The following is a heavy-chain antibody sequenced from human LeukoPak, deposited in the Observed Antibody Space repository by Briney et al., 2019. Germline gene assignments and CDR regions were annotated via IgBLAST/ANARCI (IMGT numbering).Heavy chain of an antibody. D-gene: IGHD3-3*01. CDR3: ASGIDEWLMRY. CDR1: GGTFGSDA. Sequence: SVKVSCKASGGTFGSDAISWVRKAPGQGLEWMGGIIPMMETADYAERFKDRVAITTDESTSTAYMELSSLRSEDTAVYYCASGIDEWLMRYWGQGTLVTVSS. J-gene: IGHJ4*02. CDR2: IIPMMETA. V-gene: IGHV1-69*05.